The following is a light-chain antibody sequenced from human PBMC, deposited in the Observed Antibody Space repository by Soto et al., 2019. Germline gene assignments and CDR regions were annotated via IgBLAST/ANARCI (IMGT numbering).Light chain of an antibody. CDR3: CSYVGGYSYV. J-gene: IGLJ1*01. V-gene: IGLV2-11*01. Sequence: QSVRTQPRSVSGSPGQSVTVSCIGTSSDVGDYNSVSWYQQHPGKAPKLMIYDVSKRPSGVPDRFSGSKSGNTASLTISGLQAEDEADYYCCSYVGGYSYVFGIGTKVTV. CDR2: DVS. CDR1: SSDVGDYNS.